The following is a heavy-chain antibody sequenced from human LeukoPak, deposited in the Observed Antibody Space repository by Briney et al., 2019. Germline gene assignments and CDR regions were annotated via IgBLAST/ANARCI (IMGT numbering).Heavy chain of an antibody. CDR1: GFTFSTYS. J-gene: IGHJ4*02. CDR2: ISSSSSTI. CDR3: ARDHYSRNDH. V-gene: IGHV3-48*02. Sequence: GGSLRLSCVASGFTFSTYSMTWVRQAPGKGLEWVSYISSSSSTIYYTGSVKGQFTISKDNAKNSVYLHMNSLRDEDTAVYYCARDHYSRNDHWGQGTLVTVSS. D-gene: IGHD6-13*01.